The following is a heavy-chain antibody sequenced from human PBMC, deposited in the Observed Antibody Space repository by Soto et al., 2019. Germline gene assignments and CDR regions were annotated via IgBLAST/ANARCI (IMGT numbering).Heavy chain of an antibody. J-gene: IGHJ5*02. CDR2: IYYSGST. CDR3: ARDKYSSGSNWFDP. Sequence: SETLSLTCTVSGGSISSYYWSWIRQPPGKGLEWIGYIYYSGSTNYNPSLKSRVTISVDTSKNQFSLKLSSVAAADTAVYYCARDKYSSGSNWFDPWRQGTLVTVSS. V-gene: IGHV4-59*01. CDR1: GGSISSYY. D-gene: IGHD6-19*01.